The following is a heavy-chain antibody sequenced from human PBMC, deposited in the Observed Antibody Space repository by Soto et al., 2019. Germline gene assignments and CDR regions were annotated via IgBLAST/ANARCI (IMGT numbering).Heavy chain of an antibody. J-gene: IGHJ4*02. CDR2: ISYGGGTT. CDR3: AKNPGYYYDSTGYHFDY. D-gene: IGHD3-22*01. V-gene: IGHV3-23*01. Sequence: GGSLRLSCAASEFNFSNYAMSWVRQAPGKGLEWVSAISYGGGTTYYADSVKGRFTISRDNSKNKLYLQMNSLRAEDTAVYYCAKNPGYYYDSTGYHFDYWGQGTLVTVSS. CDR1: EFNFSNYA.